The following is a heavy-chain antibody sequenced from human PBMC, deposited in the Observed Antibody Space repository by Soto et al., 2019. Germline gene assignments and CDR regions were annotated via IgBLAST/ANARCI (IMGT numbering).Heavy chain of an antibody. CDR1: GGSISTSDYT. CDR3: VRERTIFGVAPGGGVDV. D-gene: IGHD3-3*01. J-gene: IGHJ6*02. V-gene: IGHV4-30-2*01. Sequence: QLQLQESGSGLIKPSQTLSLTCAVSGGSISTSDYTWSWIRQPPGRGLEWIGSVYHSGATHYMPSLKNRLTISLDKSKNQFFLDLTSVTAADTAVYYCVRERTIFGVAPGGGVDVWGQGTTVTVSS. CDR2: VYHSGAT.